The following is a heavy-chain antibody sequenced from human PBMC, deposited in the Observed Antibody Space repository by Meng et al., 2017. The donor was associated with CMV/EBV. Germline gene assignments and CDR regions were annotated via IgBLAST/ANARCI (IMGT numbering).Heavy chain of an antibody. D-gene: IGHD2-21*02. Sequence: VHLQEPRPSLVNPSQNPSLTVTVHGRSIRSGYYYSGWLPQPPWKGLECIGYIYYSGSTYYNTPLKSRVTISVDTSKNQFSLKLSSLTAADTAVYYCAREGDNPFDYWGQGTLVTVSS. J-gene: IGHJ4*02. CDR3: AREGDNPFDY. CDR1: GRSIRSGYYY. V-gene: IGHV4-30-4*08. CDR2: IYYSGST.